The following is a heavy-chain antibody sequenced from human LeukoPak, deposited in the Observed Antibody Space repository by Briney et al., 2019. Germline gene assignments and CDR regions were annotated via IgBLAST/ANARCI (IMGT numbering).Heavy chain of an antibody. J-gene: IGHJ6*03. CDR1: GGSFSGYY. CDR2: INHSGST. V-gene: IGHV4-34*01. D-gene: IGHD4-17*01. CDR3: ARGSSAGDYQPDPTTLPYYYYMDV. Sequence: TSETLSLTCAVYGGSFSGYYWSWIRQPPGKGLEWIGEINHSGSTNCNPSLRSRVTISVDTSKNQFSLKLSSVTAADTAVYYCARGSSAGDYQPDPTTLPYYYYMDVWGKGTTVTVSS.